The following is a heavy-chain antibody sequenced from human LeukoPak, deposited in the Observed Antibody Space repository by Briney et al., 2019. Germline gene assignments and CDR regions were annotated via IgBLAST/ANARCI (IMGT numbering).Heavy chain of an antibody. CDR2: ISYDGSNK. D-gene: IGHD3-22*01. CDR3: AKDPYYYDSSGYYYGGGSFDY. J-gene: IGHJ4*02. CDR1: GFTFSSYG. V-gene: IGHV3-30*18. Sequence: GGSLRLSCAASGFTFSSYGMHWVRQAPGKGLEWVAVISYDGSNKYYADSVKGRFTNSGDNSKNTLYLQMNSLRAEDTAVYYCAKDPYYYDSSGYYYGGGSFDYWGQGTLVTVSS.